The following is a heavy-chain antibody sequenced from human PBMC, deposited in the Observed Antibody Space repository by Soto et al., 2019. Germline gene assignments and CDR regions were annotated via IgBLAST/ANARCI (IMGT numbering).Heavy chain of an antibody. CDR3: AMDEMSKTYYDFWSGYYRAPNDAFDI. CDR1: GYTFTSYG. V-gene: IGHV1-18*04. Sequence: ASVKVSCKASGYTFTSYGISWVRQAPGQGLEWMGWISAYNGNTNYAQKLQGRVTMTTDTSTSTAYMELRSLRSDDTAVYYCAMDEMSKTYYDFWSGYYRAPNDAFDIWGQGTMVTVSS. D-gene: IGHD3-3*01. CDR2: ISAYNGNT. J-gene: IGHJ3*02.